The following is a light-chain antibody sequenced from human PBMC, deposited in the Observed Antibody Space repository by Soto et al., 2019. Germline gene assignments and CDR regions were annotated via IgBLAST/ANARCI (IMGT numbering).Light chain of an antibody. CDR2: GAS. CDR1: QSVSSSY. Sequence: EILLTQSPGTLSLSPGERATLSCRASQSVSSSYLAWYQQKPGQAPRLLMYGASSRATGIPDRFSGSGSGTDFTLTISRLEPEDFAVYYCQQYDNWPRTFGQGTKVDIK. J-gene: IGKJ1*01. V-gene: IGKV3-20*01. CDR3: QQYDNWPRT.